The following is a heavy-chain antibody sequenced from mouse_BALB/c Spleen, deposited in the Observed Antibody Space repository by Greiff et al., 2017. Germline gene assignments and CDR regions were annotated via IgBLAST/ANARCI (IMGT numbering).Heavy chain of an antibody. J-gene: IGHJ2*01. CDR1: GYSITSGYY. V-gene: IGHV3-6*02. Sequence: EVKLQESGPGLVKPSQSLSLTCSVTGYSITSGYYWNWIRQFPGNKLEWMGYISYDGSNNYNPSLKNRISITRDTSKNQFFLKLNSVTTEDTATYYCAGYDGYYFDYWGQGTTLTVSS. CDR3: AGYDGYYFDY. D-gene: IGHD2-2*01. CDR2: ISYDGSN.